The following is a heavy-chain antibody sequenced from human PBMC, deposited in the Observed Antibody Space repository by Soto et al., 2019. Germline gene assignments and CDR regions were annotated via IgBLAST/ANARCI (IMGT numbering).Heavy chain of an antibody. Sequence: SDTLSLTCTVSGGSIGSYYWSWVRQPPGKGLEWIGYIYYSGSTNYNPSLKSRVTISVDTSKNQFSLKLSSVTAADTAIYYCERVREQWPRIYFDYWGQGTLVTVSS. CDR1: GGSIGSYY. CDR3: ERVREQWPRIYFDY. V-gene: IGHV4-59*01. CDR2: IYYSGST. J-gene: IGHJ4*02. D-gene: IGHD6-19*01.